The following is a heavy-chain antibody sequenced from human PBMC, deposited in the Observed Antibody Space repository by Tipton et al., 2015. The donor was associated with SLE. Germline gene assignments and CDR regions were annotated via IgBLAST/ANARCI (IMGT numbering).Heavy chain of an antibody. D-gene: IGHD6-13*01. CDR3: AGRGIAAAGFLDY. CDR1: GGSFSGYY. Sequence: TLSLTCAVYGGSFSGYYWSWIRQPPGKGLEWIGEINHSGSTNYNPSLKSRVTISVDTSKNRFSLKLSSVTAADTAVYYCAGRGIAAAGFLDYWGQGTLVTVSS. J-gene: IGHJ4*02. CDR2: INHSGST. V-gene: IGHV4-34*01.